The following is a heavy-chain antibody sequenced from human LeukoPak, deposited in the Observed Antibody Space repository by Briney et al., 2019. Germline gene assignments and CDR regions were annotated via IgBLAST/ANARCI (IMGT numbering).Heavy chain of an antibody. CDR2: IKEDGSEK. CDR3: AREFHQGNFDAFDI. J-gene: IGHJ3*02. CDR1: RFTFSTYW. Sequence: PGGSLRLSCAASRFTFSTYWMSWVRQAPGRGLEWVANIKEDGSEKYYVGSVKGRITTSRDDAKNSLYLQMNSLRAEDTAVYYCAREFHQGNFDAFDIWGQGTMVTVSS. D-gene: IGHD4-23*01. V-gene: IGHV3-7*01.